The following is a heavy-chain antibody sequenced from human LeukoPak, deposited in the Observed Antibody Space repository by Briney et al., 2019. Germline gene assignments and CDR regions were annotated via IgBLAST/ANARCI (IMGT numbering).Heavy chain of an antibody. V-gene: IGHV1-69*06. CDR1: GYTFTSYD. Sequence: SVKVSCKASGYTFTSYDINWVRQAPGQGLEWMGGIIPIFGTANYAQKFQGRVTITADKSTSTAYMELSSLRSEDTAVYYCARGSGSYDRYYYYMDVWGKGTTVTVSS. CDR2: IIPIFGTA. D-gene: IGHD1-26*01. J-gene: IGHJ6*03. CDR3: ARGSGSYDRYYYYMDV.